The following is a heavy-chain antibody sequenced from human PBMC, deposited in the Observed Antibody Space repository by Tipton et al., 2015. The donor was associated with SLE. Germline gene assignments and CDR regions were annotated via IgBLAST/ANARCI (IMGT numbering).Heavy chain of an antibody. V-gene: IGHV3-11*04. CDR2: ISSSSITI. Sequence: SLRLSCAASGFTFSDYYMSWIRQAPGKGLEWISYISSSSITIDYADSVKGRFTISRDDAKNSLYLQMNSLRAEDTAVYYCAKSRGTLACPDYWGQGTLVTVSS. CDR3: AKSRGTLACPDY. J-gene: IGHJ4*02. D-gene: IGHD1-26*01. CDR1: GFTFSDYY.